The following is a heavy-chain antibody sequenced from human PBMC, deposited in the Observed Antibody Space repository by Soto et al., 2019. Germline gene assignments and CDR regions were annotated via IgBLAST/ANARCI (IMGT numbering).Heavy chain of an antibody. CDR2: INSDGSST. Sequence: PGGSLRLSCAASGFTFSTHWMHWVRQAPGKGLVWVSRINSDGSSTTYADSVKGRFTISRDNAKNTLYLQMTSLRAEDTAVYYCARVSREVVPAAIDYWGQGTLVTVSS. V-gene: IGHV3-74*01. CDR1: GFTFSTHW. D-gene: IGHD2-2*01. CDR3: ARVSREVVPAAIDY. J-gene: IGHJ4*02.